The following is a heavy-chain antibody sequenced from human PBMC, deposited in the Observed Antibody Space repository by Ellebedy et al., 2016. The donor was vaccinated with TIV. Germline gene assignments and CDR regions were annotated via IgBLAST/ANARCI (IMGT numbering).Heavy chain of an antibody. CDR1: GYTFTGYY. J-gene: IGHJ5*02. D-gene: IGHD6-6*01. CDR3: ARDRLSIAARRAWYNWFDP. CDR2: INPNSGGT. V-gene: IGHV1-2*02. Sequence: ASVKVSCXASGYTFTGYYMHWVRQAPGQGLEWMGWINPNSGGTNYAQKFQGRVTMTRDTSISTAYMELSRLRSDDTAVYYCARDRLSIAARRAWYNWFDPWGQGTLVTVSS.